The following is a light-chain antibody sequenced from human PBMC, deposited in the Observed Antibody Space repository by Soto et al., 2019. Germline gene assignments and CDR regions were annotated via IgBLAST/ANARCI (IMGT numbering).Light chain of an antibody. Sequence: QSVLTQPTSASGSPGQSVTISCTGTSSDVGGYNYVSWYQQHPGKAPTLMIYEVSKRPSGVPDRFSGSKSGNTASLTVSGLQAEDEADYYCSSYAGSKTLFGGGTKLTVL. V-gene: IGLV2-8*01. CDR3: SSYAGSKTL. CDR1: SSDVGGYNY. CDR2: EVS. J-gene: IGLJ2*01.